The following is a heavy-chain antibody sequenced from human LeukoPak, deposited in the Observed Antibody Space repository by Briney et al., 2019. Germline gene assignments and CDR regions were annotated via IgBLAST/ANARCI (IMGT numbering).Heavy chain of an antibody. CDR1: GFTFSSYG. V-gene: IGHV3-30*02. J-gene: IGHJ4*02. CDR2: IRYDGSNK. D-gene: IGHD6-13*01. Sequence: PGGSLRLSCAASGFTFSSYGMHWVRQAPGKGLEWVAFIRYDGSNKYYAGSVKGRFTISRDNSKNTLYLQMNSLRAEGTAVYYCAKEAIYSSSWYSADYWGQGTLVTVSS. CDR3: AKEAIYSSSWYSADY.